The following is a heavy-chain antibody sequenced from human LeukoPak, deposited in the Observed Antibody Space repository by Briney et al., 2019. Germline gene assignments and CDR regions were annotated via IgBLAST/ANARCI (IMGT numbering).Heavy chain of an antibody. Sequence: PGGSLRLSCADSGFTFSSYAMSWVRQAPGKGLEWVSLISGGGGRTHYADSVKGRFTISRDNSKNTLSQQMNSLRDEDTAVYYCAKDLDSSGNSYVVDNWGQGTLVTVSS. CDR1: GFTFSSYA. J-gene: IGHJ4*02. CDR3: AKDLDSSGNSYVVDN. CDR2: ISGGGGRT. V-gene: IGHV3-23*01. D-gene: IGHD3-22*01.